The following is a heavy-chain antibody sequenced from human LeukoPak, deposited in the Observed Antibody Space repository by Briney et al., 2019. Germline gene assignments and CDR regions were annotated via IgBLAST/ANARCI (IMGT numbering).Heavy chain of an antibody. D-gene: IGHD3-22*01. V-gene: IGHV4-59*01. J-gene: IGHJ3*02. CDR1: GGSISSYY. CDR2: IFYSGST. Sequence: SETLSLTCTVSGGSISSYYWSWIRQHPGEGLEWIGYIFYSGSTNYNPSLKSRVTISVDTSKNQFSLKLSYVTAADTAVYYCASVGTYYYDSSGPSNAFDIWGQGTMVTVFS. CDR3: ASVGTYYYDSSGPSNAFDI.